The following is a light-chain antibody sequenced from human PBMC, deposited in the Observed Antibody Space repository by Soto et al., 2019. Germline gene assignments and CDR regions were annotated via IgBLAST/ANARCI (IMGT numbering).Light chain of an antibody. J-gene: IGKJ5*01. CDR1: QTISSW. CDR3: QQSYSTPIT. Sequence: DTQMTQSPSTLSGSVGDRVTITCRASQTISSWLAWYQQKPGKAPKLLIYKASTLKSGVPSRFSGSGSGTDFTLTINSLHPEDFATYYCQQSYSTPITFGQGTRLEIK. CDR2: KAS. V-gene: IGKV1-5*03.